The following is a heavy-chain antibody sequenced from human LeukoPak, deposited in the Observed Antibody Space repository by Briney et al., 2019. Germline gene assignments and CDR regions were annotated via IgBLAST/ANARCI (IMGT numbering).Heavy chain of an antibody. CDR1: GYTFTSYG. J-gene: IGHJ5*02. V-gene: IGHV1-18*01. CDR3: ARDPIYSSSWYFRSSPAFDP. CDR2: ISAYNGNT. Sequence: ASVKVSCKASGYTFTSYGISWVRQAPGQGLEWMGWISAYNGNTNYAQKLQGRVTMTTDTSTSTAYMELRSLRSDDTAVYYCARDPIYSSSWYFRSSPAFDPWGQGTLVTVSS. D-gene: IGHD6-13*01.